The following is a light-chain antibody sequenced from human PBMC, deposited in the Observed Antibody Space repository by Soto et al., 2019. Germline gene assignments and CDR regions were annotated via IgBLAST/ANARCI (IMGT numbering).Light chain of an antibody. CDR1: QTISDY. CDR2: GSS. Sequence: DIQMTQSPPSLSASVGDRVTITCRASQTISDYLHWYQQKPGKAPTLLIYGSSSLQTGVPPRFSGSGSGTEFTLTINSLQPEDFGTYYCQQTYDSLVSFGGGTKVYLK. CDR3: QQTYDSLVS. V-gene: IGKV1-39*01. J-gene: IGKJ4*01.